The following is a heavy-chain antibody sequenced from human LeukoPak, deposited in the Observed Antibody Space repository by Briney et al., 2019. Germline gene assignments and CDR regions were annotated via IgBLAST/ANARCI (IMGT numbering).Heavy chain of an antibody. CDR3: ARRRVGGSYYGIDY. J-gene: IGHJ4*02. V-gene: IGHV1-69*13. CDR1: GGTFSGYA. Sequence: ASVKVSCKASGGTFSGYAVSWVRQVPGQGLEWMGGIIPMLGTGNYAPKFQGRVTITADESRSTVYMEMNSLKSDDTATYYCARRRVGGSYYGIDYWGQGTLVTVSS. CDR2: IIPMLGTG. D-gene: IGHD1-26*01.